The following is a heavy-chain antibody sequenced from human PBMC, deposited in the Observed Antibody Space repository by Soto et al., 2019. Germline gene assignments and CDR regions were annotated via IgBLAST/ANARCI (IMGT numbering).Heavy chain of an antibody. CDR2: ISYDGSNK. Sequence: GGSLRLSCAASGFTFSSYAMHWVRQAPGKGLEWVAVISYDGSNKYYADSVKGRFTISRDNSKNTLYLQMNSLRAEDTAVYYCARDKEMSGGWFLFDYWGQGTLVTVSS. CDR1: GFTFSSYA. V-gene: IGHV3-30-3*01. CDR3: ARDKEMSGGWFLFDY. J-gene: IGHJ4*02. D-gene: IGHD6-19*01.